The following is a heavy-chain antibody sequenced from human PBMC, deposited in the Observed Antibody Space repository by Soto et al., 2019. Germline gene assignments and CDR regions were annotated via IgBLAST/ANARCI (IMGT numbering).Heavy chain of an antibody. V-gene: IGHV1-46*03. CDR2: INPSGGSA. CDR3: ARAGGDIAVAGSHQDAFDI. CDR1: GYTFTSYY. Sequence: ASVKVSCKASGYTFTSYYMHWVRQAPGQGLEWKGIINPSGGSASYAQKFQGRVTMTRDTSTSTVYMELSSLRSEDTAVYYCARAGGDIAVAGSHQDAFDIWGQGTMVTVSS. J-gene: IGHJ3*02. D-gene: IGHD6-19*01.